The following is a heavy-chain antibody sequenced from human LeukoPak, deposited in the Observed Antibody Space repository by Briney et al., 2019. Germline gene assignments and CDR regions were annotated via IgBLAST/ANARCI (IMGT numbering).Heavy chain of an antibody. CDR2: INHSGST. Sequence: PSETLSLTCTVSGGSISSYYWSWIRQPPGKGLEWIGEINHSGSTNYNPSLKSRVTISVDTSKNQFSLKLSSVTAADTAVYYCARLTAYYSSGWYWFDPWGQETLVTVSS. CDR3: ARLTAYYSSGWYWFDP. CDR1: GGSISSYY. V-gene: IGHV4-34*01. D-gene: IGHD6-19*01. J-gene: IGHJ5*02.